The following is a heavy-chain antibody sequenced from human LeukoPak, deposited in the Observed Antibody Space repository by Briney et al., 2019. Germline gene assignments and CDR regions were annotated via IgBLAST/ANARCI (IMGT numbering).Heavy chain of an antibody. CDR2: IYSGGST. Sequence: GGSLRLSCAASGFTVSSNYMGWVRQAPGRGLEWVSVIYSGGSTYYADSVKGRFTISRDNSKNTLYLQMNSLRAEDTAVYYCARVVGAATGWFDPWGQGTLVTVSS. V-gene: IGHV3-66*01. CDR1: GFTVSSNY. J-gene: IGHJ5*02. D-gene: IGHD2-15*01. CDR3: ARVVGAATGWFDP.